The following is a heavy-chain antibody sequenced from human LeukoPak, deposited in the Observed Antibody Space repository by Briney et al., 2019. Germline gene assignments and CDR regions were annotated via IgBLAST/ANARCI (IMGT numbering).Heavy chain of an antibody. Sequence: SQTLSLTCTVSGGSISSGDYYWSWIRQPPGKGLEWIGYIYYSGSTYYNPSLKSRVTISVDTSKNQFSLKLSSVTAADTAVYYCARAPAATSWFDPWGQGTLVTVSS. CDR1: GGSISSGDYY. V-gene: IGHV4-30-4*08. CDR3: ARAPAATSWFDP. D-gene: IGHD2-15*01. J-gene: IGHJ5*02. CDR2: IYYSGST.